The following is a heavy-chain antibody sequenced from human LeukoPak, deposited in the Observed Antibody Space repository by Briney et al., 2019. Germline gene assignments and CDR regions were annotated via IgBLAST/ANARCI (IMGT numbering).Heavy chain of an antibody. D-gene: IGHD5-18*01. CDR1: GFAFVDYA. Sequence: GGSLRLSCAASGFAFVDYAMNWVRQAPGKGLGWVSAISGDGSRTYYIDSVKGRFTISRDTSKNTLYLHLNSLRAEDTAVYYCVREDVDTSFDYWGHGTLVTVSS. V-gene: IGHV3-23*01. CDR3: VREDVDTSFDY. CDR2: ISGDGSRT. J-gene: IGHJ4*01.